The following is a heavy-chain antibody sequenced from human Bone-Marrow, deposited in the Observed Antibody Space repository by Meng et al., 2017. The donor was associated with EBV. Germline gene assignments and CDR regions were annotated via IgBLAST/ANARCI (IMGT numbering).Heavy chain of an antibody. CDR2: INPRGGDT. J-gene: IGHJ4*02. CDR1: GYTFTNYY. CDR3: ARGGVYYTLQY. Sequence: QVQLVQSGAEVKKPGASVKVSCKASGYTFTNYYMHWVRQAPGQGLEWMGLINPRGGDTSYSQKLQGRVTMTRDTSTSTVYMELSSLRSEDTAVYSCARGGVYYTLQYWGQGTLVTVSS. D-gene: IGHD3-3*01. V-gene: IGHV1-46*01.